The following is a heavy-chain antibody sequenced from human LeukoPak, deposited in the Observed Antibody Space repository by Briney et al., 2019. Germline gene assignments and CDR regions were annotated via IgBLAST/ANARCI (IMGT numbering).Heavy chain of an antibody. CDR3: ARDTDYYGSGSYLGY. CDR1: GYTFTSYY. J-gene: IGHJ4*02. D-gene: IGHD3-10*01. Sequence: ASVKVSCKASGYTFTSYYMHWVRQAPGQGLEWMGIINPSGGSTSYAQKFQGRVTMTRDMSTSTVYMELSSLRSEDTAVYYCARDTDYYGSGSYLGYWGQGTLVTVSS. V-gene: IGHV1-46*01. CDR2: INPSGGST.